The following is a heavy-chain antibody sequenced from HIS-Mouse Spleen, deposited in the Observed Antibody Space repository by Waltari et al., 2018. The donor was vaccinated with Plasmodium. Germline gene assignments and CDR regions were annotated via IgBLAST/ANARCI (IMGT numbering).Heavy chain of an antibody. Sequence: QVQLVQSGAEVKKPGASVKVSCKASGYTFTGYYMHWVRQAPGQGLEWMGWINPNSGGTNYAQKFQGRVTMTRDTSISTAYMELSRLRSDDTVVYYCARVLGYKAAAGTFVEYFQHWGQGTLVTVSS. CDR1: GYTFTGYY. CDR3: ARVLGYKAAAGTFVEYFQH. D-gene: IGHD6-13*01. V-gene: IGHV1-2*02. CDR2: INPNSGGT. J-gene: IGHJ1*01.